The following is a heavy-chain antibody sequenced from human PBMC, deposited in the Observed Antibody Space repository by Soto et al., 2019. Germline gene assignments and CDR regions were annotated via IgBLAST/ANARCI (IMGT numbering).Heavy chain of an antibody. J-gene: IGHJ6*03. CDR3: VGGDPYYHYYMDV. V-gene: IGHV4-59*08. D-gene: IGHD3-16*01. CDR2: IYYSGST. CDR1: GGSISSYY. Sequence: SETLSLTCTVPGGSISSYYWSWIRQPSGKGLEWIGYIYYSGSTNYNPSLKSRVTISVDTSKNQFSLKLSSVTAADTAVYYCVGGDPYYHYYMDVWGKGTTVTVSS.